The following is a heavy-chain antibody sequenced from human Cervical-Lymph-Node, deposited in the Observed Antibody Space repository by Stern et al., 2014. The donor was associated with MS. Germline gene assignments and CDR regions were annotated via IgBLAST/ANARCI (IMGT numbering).Heavy chain of an antibody. Sequence: LQLQESGPGLVKPSETLSLTCSVSGGSISRSTYYWGWIRQPPGKGLEWIGSIYYRGTTYYNPSLKSRVPLATSPNQFSLRLTSVTAADTAVYYCARHDGWLPHYWSQGTLVTVSS. V-gene: IGHV4-39*01. CDR2: IYYRGTT. CDR3: ARHDGWLPHY. J-gene: IGHJ4*02. CDR1: GGSISRSTYY. D-gene: IGHD5-12*01.